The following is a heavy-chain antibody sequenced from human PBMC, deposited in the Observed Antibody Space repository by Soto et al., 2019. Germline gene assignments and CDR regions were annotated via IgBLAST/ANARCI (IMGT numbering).Heavy chain of an antibody. CDR3: ARTYSSSWYTRRQYYYYYMDV. CDR2: IYYSGST. Sequence: SETLSLTCTVSGGSISSYYWSWIRQPPGKGLEWIGYIYYSGSTNYNPSLKSRVTISVDTSKNQFSLKLSSVTAADTAVYYCARTYSSSWYTRRQYYYYYMDVWGKGTTVTVS. J-gene: IGHJ6*03. CDR1: GGSISSYY. V-gene: IGHV4-59*01. D-gene: IGHD6-13*01.